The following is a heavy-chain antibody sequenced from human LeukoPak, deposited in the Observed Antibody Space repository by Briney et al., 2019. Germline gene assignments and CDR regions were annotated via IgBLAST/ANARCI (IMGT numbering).Heavy chain of an antibody. CDR1: GGSISSSSYY. V-gene: IGHV4-39*01. Sequence: SETLSLTCTVSGGSISSSSYYWGWIRQSPGKGLEWIGSIYYSGSTYYNPSLKSRVTISVDTSKNQFSLKLSSVTAADTAVYYCARTGYDNSGYYYYFDYWGQGTLVTVSS. CDR2: IYYSGST. CDR3: ARTGYDNSGYYYYFDY. J-gene: IGHJ4*02. D-gene: IGHD3-22*01.